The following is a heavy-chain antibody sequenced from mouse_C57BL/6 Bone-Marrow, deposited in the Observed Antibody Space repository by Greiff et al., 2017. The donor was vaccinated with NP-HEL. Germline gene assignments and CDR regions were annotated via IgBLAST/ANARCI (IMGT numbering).Heavy chain of an antibody. V-gene: IGHV1-50*01. J-gene: IGHJ3*01. CDR1: GYTFTSYW. CDR3: ARYGIYYGYDAWFAY. Sequence: VKLQQSGAELVKPGASVKLSCKASGYTFTSYWMQWVKQRPGQGLEWIGEIDPSDSYTNYNQKFKGKATLTVDTSSSTAYMQLSSLTSEDSAVYYCARYGIYYGYDAWFAYWGQGTLVTVSA. CDR2: IDPSDSYT. D-gene: IGHD2-2*01.